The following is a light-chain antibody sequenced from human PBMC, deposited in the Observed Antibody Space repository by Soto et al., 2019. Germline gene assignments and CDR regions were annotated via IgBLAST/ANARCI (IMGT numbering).Light chain of an antibody. CDR1: QSVRSSN. CDR3: QQYGSSPST. Sequence: VLTQSPGTLSLSPGERATLSCRASQSVRSSNLAWYQQKPGQAPRLLIYGASSRATGIPHRFSGSGSGTDFTLTISRLEPEDFAVYYCQQYGSSPSTFGQGTRWISN. V-gene: IGKV3-20*01. CDR2: GAS. J-gene: IGKJ1*01.